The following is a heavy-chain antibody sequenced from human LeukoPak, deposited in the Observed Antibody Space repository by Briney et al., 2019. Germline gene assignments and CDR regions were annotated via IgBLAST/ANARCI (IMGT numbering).Heavy chain of an antibody. V-gene: IGHV4-34*01. CDR2: INHSGST. D-gene: IGHD3-3*01. Sequence: SETLSLTCAVYGGSFSGYYWSWIRQPPGKGLEWIGEINHSGSTNYNPSLKSRVTVSVDSSKNQFTLKLSSVTAADTPVYYCARLRRLGITIFGVVTRIDAFDIWGQGTMVTVSS. CDR3: ARLRRLGITIFGVVTRIDAFDI. CDR1: GGSFSGYY. J-gene: IGHJ3*02.